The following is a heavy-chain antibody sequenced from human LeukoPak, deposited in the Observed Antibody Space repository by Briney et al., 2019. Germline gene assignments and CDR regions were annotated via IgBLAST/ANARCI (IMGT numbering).Heavy chain of an antibody. CDR1: GGPFSGYF. CDR3: ARRYYYNLGSFPFDF. V-gene: IGHV4-34*01. CDR2: IHNSGTT. J-gene: IGHJ4*02. D-gene: IGHD3-10*01. Sequence: SGTLSLTCAVSGGPFSGYFWSWIRQPPGKGLEWIGEIHNSGTTNYNPSLNSRVTISEDTSKNQIYLNLRSVTAADTAVYYCARRYYYNLGSFPFDFWGQGTLVTVSS.